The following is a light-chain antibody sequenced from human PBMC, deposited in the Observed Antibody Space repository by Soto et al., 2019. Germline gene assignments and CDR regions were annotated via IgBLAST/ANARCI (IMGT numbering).Light chain of an antibody. Sequence: QSALTQPASVSGSPGQSITISCSGTSSDVGSYDHVAWYQQFPGKTPKLTIYEVSNRPSGVSDRFSGSKSGNTASLTISGLQAEDEADYYCCSYAGSTTRVQFGGGTKVTVL. CDR3: CSYAGSTTRVQ. CDR2: EVS. V-gene: IGLV2-14*01. CDR1: SSDVGSYDH. J-gene: IGLJ2*01.